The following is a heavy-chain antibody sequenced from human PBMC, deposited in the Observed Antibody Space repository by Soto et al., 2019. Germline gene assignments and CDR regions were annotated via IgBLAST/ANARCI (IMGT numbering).Heavy chain of an antibody. CDR2: VDPKSGAT. Sequence: QVQLVQSGAEVNKPGASVKVSCKASGYSFTGYYIHWVRQAAGQGPEWMGWVDPKSGATNYAQKVKGWVTMSRDTPITTAYMELIRLRSNDTAIYYCARAGNYYFDYWGQGSLVTVSS. V-gene: IGHV1-2*04. J-gene: IGHJ4*02. D-gene: IGHD3-10*01. CDR3: ARAGNYYFDY. CDR1: GYSFTGYY.